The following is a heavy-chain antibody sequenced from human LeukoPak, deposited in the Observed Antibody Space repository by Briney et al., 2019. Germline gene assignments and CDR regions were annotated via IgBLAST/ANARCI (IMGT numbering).Heavy chain of an antibody. CDR3: ARQYDPSAPYFDY. CDR1: GFTFSSYS. J-gene: IGHJ4*02. V-gene: IGHV3-21*01. Sequence: GGSLRLSCAASGFTFSSYSMTWVRQAPGKGLEWVSSISSSSSYIYYADSVKGRFTISRDNAKNSLYLQMNSLRAEDTAVYYCARQYDPSAPYFDYWGQGTLVTVSS. D-gene: IGHD1-1*01. CDR2: ISSSSSYI.